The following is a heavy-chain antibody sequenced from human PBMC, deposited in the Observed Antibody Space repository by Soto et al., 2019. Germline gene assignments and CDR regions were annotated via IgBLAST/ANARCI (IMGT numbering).Heavy chain of an antibody. Sequence: PRLSCAASGFTFSSYAMSWVRQAPGKGLEWVSAISGSGGSTYYADSVKGRFTISRDNSKNTLYLQMNSLRAEDTAVYYCAKSHEFGVVILYYFDYWGQGTLVTVSS. V-gene: IGHV3-23*01. D-gene: IGHD3-3*01. J-gene: IGHJ4*02. CDR2: ISGSGGST. CDR1: GFTFSSYA. CDR3: AKSHEFGVVILYYFDY.